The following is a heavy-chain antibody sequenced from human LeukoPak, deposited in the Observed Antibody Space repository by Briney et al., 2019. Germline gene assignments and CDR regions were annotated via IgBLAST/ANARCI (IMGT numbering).Heavy chain of an antibody. CDR3: AKDIRGSTSWYGLDY. J-gene: IGHJ4*02. Sequence: GGSLRLSCAASGFTFDDYAMHWVRQAPGKGLEWVSLISWDGGSTYHADSVKGRFTISRDNSKNSLYLQMNSLRPEDTALYYCAKDIRGSTSWYGLDYWGQGTLVTVSS. V-gene: IGHV3-43D*03. D-gene: IGHD6-13*01. CDR1: GFTFDDYA. CDR2: ISWDGGST.